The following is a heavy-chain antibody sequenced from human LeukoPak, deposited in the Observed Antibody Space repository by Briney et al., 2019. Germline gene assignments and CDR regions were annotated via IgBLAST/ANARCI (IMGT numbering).Heavy chain of an antibody. Sequence: ASVKVSCKASGYTFTDYYMHWLRQAPGRGPEWMGWINPNSGGTDFAQNFQGRVTMTRDTSISTAYMELRRLTSDDTAVYYCATSGFSTGIAAAGTLLWGQGTLVTVSS. CDR2: INPNSGGT. J-gene: IGHJ4*02. CDR3: ATSGFSTGIAAAGTLL. CDR1: GYTFTDYY. D-gene: IGHD6-13*01. V-gene: IGHV1-2*02.